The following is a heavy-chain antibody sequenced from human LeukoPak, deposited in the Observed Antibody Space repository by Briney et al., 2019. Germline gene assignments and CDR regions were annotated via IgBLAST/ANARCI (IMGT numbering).Heavy chain of an antibody. D-gene: IGHD3-10*01. Sequence: GGSLRLSCAASGFTVSSNYMSWVRQAPGKGLEWVSVIYSGGSTYYADSVKGRFTISRDNSKNTLYLQMNSLRAEDTAVYYCASSGVGGSGSYSPDAFDIWGQGTMVTVSS. CDR2: IYSGGST. V-gene: IGHV3-53*01. J-gene: IGHJ3*02. CDR1: GFTVSSNY. CDR3: ASSGVGGSGSYSPDAFDI.